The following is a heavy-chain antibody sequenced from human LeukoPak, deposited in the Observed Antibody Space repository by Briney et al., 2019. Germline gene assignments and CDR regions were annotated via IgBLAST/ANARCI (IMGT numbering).Heavy chain of an antibody. CDR2: INPSGGST. J-gene: IGHJ5*02. D-gene: IGHD2-2*01. Sequence: ASVKVSCKVSGYTFTSYYMHWVRQAPGQGLEWMGIINPSGGSTSYAQKFQGRVTMTRDTSTSTVYMELSSLRSEDAAVYYCASTPGGYCSSTSCSYNWFDPWGQGTLVTVSS. V-gene: IGHV1-46*01. CDR1: GYTFTSYY. CDR3: ASTPGGYCSSTSCSYNWFDP.